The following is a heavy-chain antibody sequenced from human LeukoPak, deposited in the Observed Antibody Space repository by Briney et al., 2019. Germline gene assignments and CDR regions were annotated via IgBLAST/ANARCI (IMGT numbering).Heavy chain of an antibody. D-gene: IGHD3-22*01. J-gene: IGHJ4*02. Sequence: SETLSLTCTVSGGSISSYYGSWIRQPPGKGLEWIGYIYYSGSTNYNPSLKSRVTISVDTSKNQFSLKLSSVTAADTAVYYCARGTLYDSSGQTFDYWGQGTLVTVSS. V-gene: IGHV4-59*01. CDR2: IYYSGST. CDR1: GGSISSYY. CDR3: ARGTLYDSSGQTFDY.